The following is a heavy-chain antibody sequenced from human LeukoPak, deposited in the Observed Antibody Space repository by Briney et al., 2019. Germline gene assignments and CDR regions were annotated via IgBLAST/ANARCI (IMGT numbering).Heavy chain of an antibody. D-gene: IGHD5-12*01. CDR3: ARDDYPYGRDV. CDR1: GYTFTSFD. J-gene: IGHJ6*02. Sequence: GASVKVSCKASGYTFTSFDINWVRQATGQGLEWMGWMNPNTGNTGYAQKFQGRVTMTRDTSISTAYMELSSLRSEDTAVYYCARDDYPYGRDVWGQGTTVTVSS. CDR2: MNPNTGNT. V-gene: IGHV1-8*01.